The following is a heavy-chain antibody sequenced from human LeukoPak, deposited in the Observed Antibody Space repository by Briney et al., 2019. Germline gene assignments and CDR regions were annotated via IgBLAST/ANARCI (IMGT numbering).Heavy chain of an antibody. D-gene: IGHD3-3*01. CDR3: ARVPYYDFWSGYKEGANWFDP. CDR1: GGSISSGDYY. V-gene: IGHV4-30-4*08. CDR2: IYYSGST. J-gene: IGHJ5*02. Sequence: SETLSLTCTVSGGSISSGDYYWSWIRQPPGKGLEWIGYIYYSGSTYYNPSLKSRVTISVDTSKNQFSLKLSSVTAADTAVYYCARVPYYDFWSGYKEGANWFDPWGQGTLVTVSS.